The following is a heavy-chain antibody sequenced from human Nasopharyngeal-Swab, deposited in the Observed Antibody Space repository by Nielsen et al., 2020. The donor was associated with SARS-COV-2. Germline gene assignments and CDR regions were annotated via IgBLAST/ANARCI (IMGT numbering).Heavy chain of an antibody. CDR3: ANILTGYYGSVGFDY. Sequence: WVRQAPGQGFEWMGGIIPIFGTANYAQKFQGRVTITADESTSTAYMELSSLRSEDTAVYYCANILTGYYGSVGFDYWGQGTLVTVSS. CDR2: IIPIFGTA. V-gene: IGHV1-69*01. D-gene: IGHD3-9*01. J-gene: IGHJ4*02.